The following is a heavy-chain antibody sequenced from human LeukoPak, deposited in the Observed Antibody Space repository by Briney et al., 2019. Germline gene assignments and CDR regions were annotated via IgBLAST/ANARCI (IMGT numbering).Heavy chain of an antibody. Sequence: ASVKVSCKASGYTFTGYYMHWVRQAPGQGLEWTGIINPSGGSTSYAQKFQGRVTMTRDTSTSTVYMELSSLRSEDTAVYYCARDLPVTISDYYGMDVWGQGTTVTVSS. CDR2: INPSGGST. J-gene: IGHJ6*02. D-gene: IGHD3-3*01. CDR3: ARDLPVTISDYYGMDV. V-gene: IGHV1-46*01. CDR1: GYTFTGYY.